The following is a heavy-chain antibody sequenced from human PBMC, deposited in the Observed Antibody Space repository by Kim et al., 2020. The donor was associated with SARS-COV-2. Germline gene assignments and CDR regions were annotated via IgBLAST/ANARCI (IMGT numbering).Heavy chain of an antibody. CDR2: IKPDGSEN. CDR1: GFTFGDFW. Sequence: GGSLRLSCAASGFTFGDFWMNWVRRAPGKELEFVASIKPDGSENFYADSAKGRFTIARDNGKNSLYLQMNSLRADDTAVYHCARGGSWTFDCWGRGPLVT. D-gene: IGHD1-1*01. J-gene: IGHJ4*02. CDR3: ARGGSWTFDC. V-gene: IGHV3-7*01.